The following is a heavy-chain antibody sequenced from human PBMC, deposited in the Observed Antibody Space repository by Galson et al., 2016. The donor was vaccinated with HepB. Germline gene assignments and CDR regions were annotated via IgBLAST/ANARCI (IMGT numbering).Heavy chain of an antibody. V-gene: IGHV3-23*01. Sequence: SLRLSCAASGFAFSSYGMIWVRQAPGKKLEWVSSISGGGATTYYAGSVKGRFTVSRDNSTNTISLQMSSLRVDDTAMYYCAREGAPAAGGYFQIWGQGSLVSVSS. CDR1: GFAFSSYG. J-gene: IGHJ1*01. D-gene: IGHD6-25*01. CDR2: ISGGGATT. CDR3: AREGAPAAGGYFQI.